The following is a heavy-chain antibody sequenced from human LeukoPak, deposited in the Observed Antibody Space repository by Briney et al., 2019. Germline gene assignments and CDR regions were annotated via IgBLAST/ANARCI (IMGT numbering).Heavy chain of an antibody. D-gene: IGHD1-1*01. CDR2: IYHSGST. Sequence: SETLSLTCAVYGGSFSGYYWSWIRQPPGKGLEWIGSIYHSGSTYYNPSLKSRVTISVDTSKNQFSLKLSSVTAADTAVYYCARGSAVRGTFSGYWGQGTLVTVSS. CDR1: GGSFSGYY. V-gene: IGHV4-34*01. J-gene: IGHJ4*02. CDR3: ARGSAVRGTFSGY.